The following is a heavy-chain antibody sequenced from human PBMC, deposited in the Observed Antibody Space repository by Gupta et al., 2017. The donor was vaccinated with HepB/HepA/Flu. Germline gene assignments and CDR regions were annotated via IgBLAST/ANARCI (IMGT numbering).Heavy chain of an antibody. J-gene: IGHJ5*02. CDR1: GGSISSGGYS. Sequence: QLQLQESGSGLVKPSQTLSLTCAVSGGSISSGGYSWSWIRQPPGKGLEWIGYIYHSGSTYYNPSLKSRVTISVDRSKNQFSLKLSSVTAADMAVYYCARRGHYYDSSGYYENWFDPWGQGTLVTVSS. CDR3: ARRGHYYDSSGYYENWFDP. CDR2: IYHSGST. D-gene: IGHD3-22*01. V-gene: IGHV4-30-2*01.